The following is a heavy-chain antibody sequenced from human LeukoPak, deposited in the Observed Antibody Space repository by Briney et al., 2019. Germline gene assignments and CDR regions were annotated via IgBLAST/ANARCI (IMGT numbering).Heavy chain of an antibody. CDR2: IYSSGII. J-gene: IGHJ4*02. D-gene: IGHD3-3*01. CDR3: ARDTGKSGYPDY. Sequence: LIGRIYSSGIINYNPSLKSRVTMSLGNSKNQLSLKLSYVTAADTAVYYCARDTGKSGYPDYWGQGTLVTVSS. V-gene: IGHV4-4*07.